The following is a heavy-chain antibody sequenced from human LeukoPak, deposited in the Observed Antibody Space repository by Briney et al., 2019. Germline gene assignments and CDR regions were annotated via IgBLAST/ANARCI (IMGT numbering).Heavy chain of an antibody. J-gene: IGHJ3*02. Sequence: SETLSLTCTVSGDSISSSYWSWIRQPPGKGLEWIGYIYYTGSSYYNPSLKSRVTISVDRSKNRFSLKLSSVTAADTAVYYCARDLYYYDSSRAFDIWGQGTMVTVSS. D-gene: IGHD3-22*01. CDR3: ARDLYYYDSSRAFDI. CDR2: IYYTGSS. V-gene: IGHV4-59*12. CDR1: GDSISSSY.